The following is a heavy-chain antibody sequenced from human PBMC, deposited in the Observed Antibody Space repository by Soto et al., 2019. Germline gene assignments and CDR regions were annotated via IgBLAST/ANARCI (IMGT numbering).Heavy chain of an antibody. CDR3: ARGVTVFGLVSRFWFDL. J-gene: IGHJ5*02. CDR2: IYNSGIT. Sequence: SETLSLTCTVSGGSISSGDYSWSWVRQSPGKGLERIGHIYNSGITYYNPSLKSRVVISIDTSRNHFSLRLNSLTAADRAVYFCARGVTVFGLVSRFWFDLWGQGTVVTVSS. V-gene: IGHV4-30-4*01. D-gene: IGHD3-3*01. CDR1: GGSISSGDYS.